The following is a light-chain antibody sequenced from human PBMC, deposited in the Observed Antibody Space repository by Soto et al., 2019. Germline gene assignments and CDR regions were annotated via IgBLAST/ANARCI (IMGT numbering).Light chain of an antibody. CDR1: QSIANY. CDR3: QPYENYWT. CDR2: AAS. Sequence: IQMTEAASARSASVVGRVTITCRASQSIANYLNWYQQKPGKAPKLLIYAASTLESGVPSRFSGSGSGTEFSLTISNLQPDDCATYYCQPYENYWTFGQGTRLEI. J-gene: IGKJ5*01. V-gene: IGKV1-39*02.